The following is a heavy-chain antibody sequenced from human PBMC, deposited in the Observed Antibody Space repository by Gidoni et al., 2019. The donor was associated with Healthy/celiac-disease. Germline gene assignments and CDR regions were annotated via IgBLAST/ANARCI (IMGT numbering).Heavy chain of an antibody. CDR1: GFTVSSYE. D-gene: IGHD3-10*01. CDR3: ASPLRRGSYYYYYGMDV. V-gene: IGHV3-48*03. J-gene: IGHJ6*02. CDR2: ISSSGSTI. Sequence: EVQLVESGGGLVQPGGSLRLCWAASGFTVSSYEMNWVRQAPGKGLEWVSYISSSGSTIYYADSVKGRFTISRDNAKNSLYLQMNSLRAEDTAVYYCASPLRRGSYYYYYGMDVWGQGTTVTVSS.